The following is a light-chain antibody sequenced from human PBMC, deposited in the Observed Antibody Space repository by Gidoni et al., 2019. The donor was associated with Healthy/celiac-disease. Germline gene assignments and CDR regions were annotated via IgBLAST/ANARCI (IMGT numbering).Light chain of an antibody. Sequence: DIQMTQSPSSLSASVGDRVTITCRASQSISSYLNWYQQKPGKAPKLLIYAASSLQRGVPSRFSGSGSGTDLTLTISSLQPEDFATYYCQQSYSTLMYSFGQGTKLEIK. V-gene: IGKV1-39*01. CDR3: QQSYSTLMYS. CDR1: QSISSY. CDR2: AAS. J-gene: IGKJ2*03.